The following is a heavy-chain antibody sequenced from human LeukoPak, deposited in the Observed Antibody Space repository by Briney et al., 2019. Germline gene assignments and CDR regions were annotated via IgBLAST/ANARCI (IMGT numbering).Heavy chain of an antibody. CDR2: ISTSSSYI. Sequence: GGSLRLSCAASRFTFSTYSMNWVRQAPGKGLEWVSFISTSSSYIYYADSVKGRFTISRDNARNSLYLQMNSLRAEDTAVYYCARDGKKQQLVTWGQGTLVTVSS. D-gene: IGHD6-13*01. V-gene: IGHV3-21*01. CDR1: RFTFSTYS. CDR3: ARDGKKQQLVT. J-gene: IGHJ4*02.